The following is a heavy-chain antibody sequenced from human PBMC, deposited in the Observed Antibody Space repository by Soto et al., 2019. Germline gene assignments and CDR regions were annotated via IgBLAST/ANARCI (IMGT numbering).Heavy chain of an antibody. CDR3: ARSNYDFLSGYYSPDY. Sequence: QVQLVESGGGVVQPGRSLRLSCAASGFSFSSYGMHWVRQAPGKGLEWLAVIWFDGSRKNHADSVKGRFTISRDNSKNTLYLQTNSLRAEDTAVYYCARSNYDFLSGYYSPDYWCQGTLVTVSS. D-gene: IGHD3-3*01. J-gene: IGHJ4*02. CDR1: GFSFSSYG. CDR2: IWFDGSRK. V-gene: IGHV3-33*01.